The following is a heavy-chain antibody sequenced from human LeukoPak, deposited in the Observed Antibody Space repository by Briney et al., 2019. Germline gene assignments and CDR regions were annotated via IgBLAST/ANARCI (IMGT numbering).Heavy chain of an antibody. Sequence: SETLSLTCAVYGGSFSGYYWSWIRQPPGKGLEWIGEINHSGSTNYNPSLKSRVTISVDTSKNQFSLKLSSVTAADTAVYYCARGPWGRGVPQAFDYWGQGTLVTVSS. CDR3: ARGPWGRGVPQAFDY. CDR1: GGSFSGYY. CDR2: INHSGST. D-gene: IGHD3-10*01. V-gene: IGHV4-34*01. J-gene: IGHJ4*02.